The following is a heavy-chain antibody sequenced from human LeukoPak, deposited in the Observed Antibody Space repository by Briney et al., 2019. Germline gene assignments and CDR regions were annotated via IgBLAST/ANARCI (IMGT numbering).Heavy chain of an antibody. CDR3: ARARDIVVVPAARRNWFDP. CDR1: GGSFSGYY. D-gene: IGHD2-2*01. CDR2: IHHSGST. J-gene: IGHJ5*02. Sequence: SETLSLTCAVYGGSFSGYYWSWIRQPPGKGLEWIGEIHHSGSTNYNPSLKSRVTISVDTSKNQFSLKLSSVTAADTAVYYCARARDIVVVPAARRNWFDPWGQGTLVTVSS. V-gene: IGHV4-34*01.